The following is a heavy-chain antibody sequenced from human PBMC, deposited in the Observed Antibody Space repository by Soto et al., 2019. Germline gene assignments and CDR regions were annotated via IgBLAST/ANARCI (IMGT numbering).Heavy chain of an antibody. Sequence: QLQLQESGPGLVKPSETLSLTCTVSGGSISSSSYYWGWIRQPPGKGLEWIGSIYYSGSTYYNPSLKSRVTISVDTSKNQFSLKLSSVTAADTAVYYCARGIVVVPAAISEWFDPWGQGTLVTVSS. CDR1: GGSISSSSYY. CDR3: ARGIVVVPAAISEWFDP. J-gene: IGHJ5*02. D-gene: IGHD2-2*01. CDR2: IYYSGST. V-gene: IGHV4-39*01.